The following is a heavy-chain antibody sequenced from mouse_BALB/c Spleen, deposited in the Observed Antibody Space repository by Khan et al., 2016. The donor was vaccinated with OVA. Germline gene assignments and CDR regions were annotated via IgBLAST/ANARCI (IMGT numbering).Heavy chain of an antibody. J-gene: IGHJ3*01. Sequence: QIQLVQSGPELKKPGETVRISCKASGYTFTTAGMQWVQKMPGKGLKWIGWINTYSGVPKYAEEFKGRFAFSLEPSASTAYLQMSNLKIEDTATYFCAREDYYGYGFAYWGQGTLVTVSA. CDR1: GYTFTTAG. V-gene: IGHV9-4*02. CDR2: INTYSGVP. CDR3: AREDYYGYGFAY. D-gene: IGHD1-2*01.